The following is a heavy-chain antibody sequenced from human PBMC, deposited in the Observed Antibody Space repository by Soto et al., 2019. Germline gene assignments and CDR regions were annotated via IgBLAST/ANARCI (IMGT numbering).Heavy chain of an antibody. CDR3: ARDRKGERWLQLDPEDYYFDY. CDR1: GFTFSSYG. Sequence: GGSLRLSCAASGFTFSSYGMHWVRQAPGKGLEWVAVIWYDGSNKYYADSVKGRFTISGDNSKNTLYLQMNSLRAEDTAVYYCARDRKGERWLQLDPEDYYFDYWGQGTLVTVSS. J-gene: IGHJ4*02. V-gene: IGHV3-33*01. CDR2: IWYDGSNK. D-gene: IGHD5-12*01.